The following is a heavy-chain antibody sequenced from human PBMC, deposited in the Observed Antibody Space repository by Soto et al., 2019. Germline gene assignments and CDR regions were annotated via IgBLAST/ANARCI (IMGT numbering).Heavy chain of an antibody. J-gene: IGHJ4*02. CDR2: IYYNGNT. D-gene: IGHD3-9*01. CDR1: GDAINDHY. Sequence: SETLSLTCTLSGDAINDHYWSFIRQPPGKGLEWIGYIYYNGNTNYNPSLESRVTISVDRSRNQFSLRLTSLTAADTAVYYCARVRTGYFDYWGRGALVTVSS. V-gene: IGHV4-59*11. CDR3: ARVRTGYFDY.